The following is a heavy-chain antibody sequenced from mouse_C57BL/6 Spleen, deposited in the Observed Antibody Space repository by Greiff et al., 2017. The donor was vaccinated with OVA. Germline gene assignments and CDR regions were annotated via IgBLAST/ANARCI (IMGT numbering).Heavy chain of an antibody. CDR2: IDPANGNT. J-gene: IGHJ3*01. D-gene: IGHD2-4*01. V-gene: IGHV14-3*01. CDR1: GFNFTNSY. Sequence: VQLQQSVAELVRPGASVKLSCTASGFNFTNSYMHWVKQRPEQGLEWIGRIDPANGNTKYAPKFQGKATITADKSSNTAYLQLSSLTSEDTAIYYCASGIYDYDDDWFAYWGQGTLVTVSA. CDR3: ASGIYDYDDDWFAY.